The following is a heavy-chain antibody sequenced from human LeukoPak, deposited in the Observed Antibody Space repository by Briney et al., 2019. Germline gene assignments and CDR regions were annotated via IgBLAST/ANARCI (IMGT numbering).Heavy chain of an antibody. CDR2: HYSSGSTI. V-gene: IGHV3-11*01. D-gene: IGHD3-10*01. CDR1: GFTLSDYY. J-gene: IGHJ3*02. CDR3: AKSHYYGSGSPFWGAFDI. Sequence: GGALRHSLAGSGFTLSDYYMSWIRPAPGEGLGWVLYHYSSGSTIYYADSVKGRFTISRDNAKNSLYLQMNSLRAEDTALYYCAKSHYYGSGSPFWGAFDIWGQGTMVTVSS.